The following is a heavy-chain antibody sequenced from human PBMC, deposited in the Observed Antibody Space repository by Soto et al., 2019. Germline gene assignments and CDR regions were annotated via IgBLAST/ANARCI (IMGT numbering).Heavy chain of an antibody. CDR1: GGTFSSYA. D-gene: IGHD6-6*01. CDR3: ARSEYSSSSFTSYFDY. Sequence: SVKVSCKASGGTFSSYAISWVRQAPGQGLEWMGGIIPIFGTANYAQKFQGRVTITADESTSTAYMELSSLRSEDTAVYYCARSEYSSSSFTSYFDYWGQGTTVTVSS. J-gene: IGHJ4*03. V-gene: IGHV1-69*13. CDR2: IIPIFGTA.